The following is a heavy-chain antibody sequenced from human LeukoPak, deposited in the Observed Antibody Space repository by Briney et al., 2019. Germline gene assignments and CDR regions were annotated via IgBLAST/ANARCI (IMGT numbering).Heavy chain of an antibody. CDR1: GDSISSYY. CDR3: ARQLRLEYYYDSSGYYGRAFDI. CDR2: IYTSGTT. J-gene: IGHJ3*02. V-gene: IGHV4-4*07. D-gene: IGHD3-22*01. Sequence: PSETLSLTCTVSGDSISSYYWSWIRQPAGKGLEWIGRIYTSGTTNYNPSLKSRVTMSVDTSKNQFSLKLSSVTAADTAVYYCARQLRLEYYYDSSGYYGRAFDIWGQGTMVTVSS.